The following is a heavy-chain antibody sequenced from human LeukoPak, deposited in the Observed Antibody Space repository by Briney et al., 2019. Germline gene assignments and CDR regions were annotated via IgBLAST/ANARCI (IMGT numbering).Heavy chain of an antibody. CDR1: GFTFSTYA. D-gene: IGHD6-13*01. CDR2: ISTTGDIT. V-gene: IGHV3-23*01. J-gene: IGHJ4*02. CDR3: AKETIAAAGNPIDY. Sequence: GGSLRLSCAASGFTFSTYAMAWVRQAPGKGLEWVSSISTTGDITYFADSVRGRFTISRDNSKNTLYLQMNSLRAEDTAVYYCAKETIAAAGNPIDYWGQGTLVTVSS.